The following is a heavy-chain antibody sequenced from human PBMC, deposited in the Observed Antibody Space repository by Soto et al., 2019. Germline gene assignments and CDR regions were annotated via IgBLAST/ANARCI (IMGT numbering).Heavy chain of an antibody. J-gene: IGHJ4*02. V-gene: IGHV1-8*01. CDR2: LNPRNGQT. Sequence: QVQLVQSGAEVKKPGASVKVSCQTSGYNFSAYYFNWVRQAAGQGPEWMGWLNPRNGQTGYVQKFRGRVTMTRDTSIATVYLELSRLTYEVTAIYFCARETDTSMVDYWGQGTLVTVSS. CDR3: ARETDTSMVDY. D-gene: IGHD5-18*01. CDR1: GYNFSAYY.